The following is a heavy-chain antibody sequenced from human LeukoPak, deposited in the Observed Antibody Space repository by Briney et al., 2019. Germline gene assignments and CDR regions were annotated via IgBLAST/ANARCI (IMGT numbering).Heavy chain of an antibody. J-gene: IGHJ6*04. Sequence: GGSLRLSCAASGFTFSSYAMSWVRQAPGKGPEWVSAISGGGSTYYADSVKGRFTISRDNSKNTLYLQMNSLRAEDTAVYYCAELGITMIGGVWGKGTTVTISS. CDR2: ISGGGST. CDR1: GFTFSSYA. V-gene: IGHV3-23*01. D-gene: IGHD3-10*02. CDR3: AELGITMIGGV.